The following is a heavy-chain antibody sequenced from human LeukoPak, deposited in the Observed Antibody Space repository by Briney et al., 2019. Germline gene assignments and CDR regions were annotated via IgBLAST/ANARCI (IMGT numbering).Heavy chain of an antibody. J-gene: IGHJ4*02. Sequence: SETLSLTCTVSGGSIRYYYWSWIRQPPGKGLEWIGYIYYSGTTNYNPSLKSRVTISVDTSKNQFSLKLSSVTAADTAVYYCARHLKTDMVKAHFDYWGQGTLVTVSS. CDR3: ARHLKTDMVKAHFDY. D-gene: IGHD5-18*01. CDR1: GGSIRYYY. CDR2: IYYSGTT. V-gene: IGHV4-59*08.